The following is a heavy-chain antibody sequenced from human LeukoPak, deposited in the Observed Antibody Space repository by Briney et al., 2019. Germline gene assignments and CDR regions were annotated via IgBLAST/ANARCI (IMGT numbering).Heavy chain of an antibody. V-gene: IGHV3-33*01. CDR2: IWYDGSNK. CDR1: GFTFSSYG. J-gene: IGHJ4*02. D-gene: IGHD6-13*01. CDR3: AREWQQLVGSVFDY. Sequence: GGSLRLSCAASGFTFSSYGMHWVRQAPGKGLEWVAVIWYDGSNKYYADSVKGRFTISRDNSKNTLYLQMNSLRAEDTAVYYCAREWQQLVGSVFDYWGQGTLVTISS.